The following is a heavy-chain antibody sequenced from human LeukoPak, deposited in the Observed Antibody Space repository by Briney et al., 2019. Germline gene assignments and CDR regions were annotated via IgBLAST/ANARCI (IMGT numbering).Heavy chain of an antibody. Sequence: SETLSLTCTVSGGSISSSSYYWSWIRQPPGKGLEWIGYIYYSGSTNYNPSLKSRVTISVDTSKNQFSLKLSSVTAADTAVYYCASYSYYYDSSGYFDYWGQGTLVTVSS. CDR2: IYYSGST. D-gene: IGHD3-22*01. CDR1: GGSISSSSYY. J-gene: IGHJ4*02. CDR3: ASYSYYYDSSGYFDY. V-gene: IGHV4-61*01.